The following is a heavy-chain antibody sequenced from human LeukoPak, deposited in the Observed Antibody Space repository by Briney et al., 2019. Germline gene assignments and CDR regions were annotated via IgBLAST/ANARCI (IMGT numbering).Heavy chain of an antibody. J-gene: IGHJ5*02. CDR1: GFTFSNAW. Sequence: GGSLRLSCAASGFTFSNAWMSLVRQAPGKGLEWVGRIKSKTDGGTTDYAAPVKGRFTISRDDSKNTLYLQMNSLKTEDTAVYYCTTRRYCSGGSCYGSWGQGTLVTVSS. CDR2: IKSKTDGGTT. D-gene: IGHD2-15*01. V-gene: IGHV3-15*01. CDR3: TTRRYCSGGSCYGS.